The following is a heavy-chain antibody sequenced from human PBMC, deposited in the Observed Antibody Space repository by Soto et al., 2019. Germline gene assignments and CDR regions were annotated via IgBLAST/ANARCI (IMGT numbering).Heavy chain of an antibody. J-gene: IGHJ5*02. Sequence: ETLSLTCTVSGGSISSSSYYWGWIRQPPGKGLEWIGSIYYSGSTYYNPSLKSRVTISVDTSKNQFSLKLSSVTAADTAVYYCARAYCTNGVCPAPTNWFDPWGQGTLVTVSS. CDR2: IYYSGST. V-gene: IGHV4-39*01. CDR3: ARAYCTNGVCPAPTNWFDP. D-gene: IGHD2-8*01. CDR1: GGSISSSSYY.